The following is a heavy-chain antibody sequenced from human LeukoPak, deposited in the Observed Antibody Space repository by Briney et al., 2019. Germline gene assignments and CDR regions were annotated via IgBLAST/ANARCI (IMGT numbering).Heavy chain of an antibody. Sequence: PSGTLSLTCTVSGGSISSYYWSWIRQPPGKGLEWIGYIYYSGGTNYNPSLKSRVTISVDTSKNQFSLKLSSVTAADTAVYYCARETSQKGAHYMDVWGKGTTVTISS. J-gene: IGHJ6*03. D-gene: IGHD3-16*01. CDR3: ARETSQKGAHYMDV. CDR2: IYYSGGT. CDR1: GGSISSYY. V-gene: IGHV4-59*01.